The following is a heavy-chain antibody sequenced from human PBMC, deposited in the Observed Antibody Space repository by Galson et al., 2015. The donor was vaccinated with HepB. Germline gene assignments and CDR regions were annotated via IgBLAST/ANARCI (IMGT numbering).Heavy chain of an antibody. Sequence: SLRLSCAVSGFTFSSDGMNWVRQGPGKGLEWVSFISRSSRTIYYADFVKGRFTISRDNAKNSLYLQMNSLRAEDTAVYYCATDRDFLWGQGTLVTVSS. CDR1: GFTFSSDG. CDR2: ISRSSRTI. V-gene: IGHV3-48*01. J-gene: IGHJ1*01. D-gene: IGHD3-3*01. CDR3: ATDRDFL.